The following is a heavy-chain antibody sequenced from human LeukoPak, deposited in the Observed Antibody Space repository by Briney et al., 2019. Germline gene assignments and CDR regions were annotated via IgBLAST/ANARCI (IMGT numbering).Heavy chain of an antibody. CDR1: GFTFSSYA. J-gene: IGHJ4*02. Sequence: GGSLRLSCAASGFTFSSYAMHWVRQAPGKGLEWVAVISYDGSNKYYADSVEGRFTISRDNPKNTLYLQMNSLRAEDTAVYYCARESLGPAYYFDYWGQGTLVTVSS. CDR3: ARESLGPAYYFDY. CDR2: ISYDGSNK. D-gene: IGHD2-2*01. V-gene: IGHV3-30*04.